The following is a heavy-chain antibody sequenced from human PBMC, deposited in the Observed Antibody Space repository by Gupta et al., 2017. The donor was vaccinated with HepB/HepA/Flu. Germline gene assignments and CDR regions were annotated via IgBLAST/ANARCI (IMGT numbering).Heavy chain of an antibody. CDR2: INHSGSP. CDR1: GGSFRGDH. Sequence: QVQLKQWGAGLLTPSETLFLICAVHGGSFRGDHLSWIRQPPGKGLEWIGEINHSGSPNYNPSLKSRVTISVDTSKNQFSLKLSSVTAADTAVYYWARGLSYYYDSSGLDAFDIWGQGTMVTVSS. D-gene: IGHD3-22*01. V-gene: IGHV4-34*01. CDR3: ARGLSYYYDSSGLDAFDI. J-gene: IGHJ3*02.